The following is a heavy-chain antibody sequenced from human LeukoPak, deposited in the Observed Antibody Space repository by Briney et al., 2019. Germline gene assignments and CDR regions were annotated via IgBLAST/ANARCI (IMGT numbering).Heavy chain of an antibody. Sequence: GGSLRLSCAASGFTFSSYAMHWVRQAPGKGLEWVAVISYDGSNKYYADSVKGRFTISRDNSKNTLYLQMNSLRAEDTAVYYCARDVATAEVGDYYYGMDVWGQGTTVTVSS. D-gene: IGHD6-13*01. CDR2: ISYDGSNK. J-gene: IGHJ6*02. CDR3: ARDVATAEVGDYYYGMDV. CDR1: GFTFSSYA. V-gene: IGHV3-30-3*01.